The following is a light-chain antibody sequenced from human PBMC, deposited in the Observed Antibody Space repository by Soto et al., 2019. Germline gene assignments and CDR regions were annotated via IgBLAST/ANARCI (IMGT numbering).Light chain of an antibody. CDR1: SSDVGGFNY. CDR2: EVS. CDR3: SSFTSGTLYV. V-gene: IGLV2-14*01. J-gene: IGLJ1*01. Sequence: QSVLTQPASVSGSPGQSITISCTGTSSDVGGFNYVSWYQQHPGKAPKLMIYEVSNRPSGVSNRFSGSKSGNTASLTISGLQAEDEADYYCSSFTSGTLYVFGTGTKLTVL.